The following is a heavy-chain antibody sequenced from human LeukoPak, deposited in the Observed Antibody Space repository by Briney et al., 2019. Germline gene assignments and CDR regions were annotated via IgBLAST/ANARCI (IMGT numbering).Heavy chain of an antibody. CDR3: ARNGRLVDY. CDR1: GFTFSSYG. V-gene: IGHV3-7*01. J-gene: IGHJ4*02. CDR2: IKQDGTET. D-gene: IGHD1-1*01. Sequence: GRSLRLSCAASGFTFSSYGMHWVRQAPGKGLEWVANIKQDGTETYYVDSVRGRFTIYRDNAKNSLYVQMNSLRDEDTAVYYCARNGRLVDYWGQGTLVTVSS.